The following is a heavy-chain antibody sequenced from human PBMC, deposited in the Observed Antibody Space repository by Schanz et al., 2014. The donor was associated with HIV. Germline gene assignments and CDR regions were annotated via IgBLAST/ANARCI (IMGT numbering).Heavy chain of an antibody. D-gene: IGHD3-22*01. CDR2: ISYDGTKK. CDR3: AKDRNYYESKYRGKGNYYYYYGMDV. V-gene: IGHV3-30*18. Sequence: QVRLVESGGGVVQPGKSLRLSCAASGFTFNTYGMHWVRQAPGKGLEWVAVISYDGTKKHYADSVKGRFTISRDNSKNSLSLLIKSLRAEDAAVYYCAKDRNYYESKYRGKGNYYYYYGMDVWGQGTTVTVSS. CDR1: GFTFNTYG. J-gene: IGHJ6*02.